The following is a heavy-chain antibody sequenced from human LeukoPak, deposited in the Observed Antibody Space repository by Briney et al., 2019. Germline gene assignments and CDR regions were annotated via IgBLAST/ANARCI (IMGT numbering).Heavy chain of an antibody. CDR1: EFTFSSYS. Sequence: GGSLKLSCAASEFTFSSYSMTGFRKAPGKGLEWVSSISSSSSYIYYADSVKGRFTISRDNAKNSLYLQMNSLRAEDTAVYYCSTKGIMITFGGVPGAFDIWGQGTMVTVSS. J-gene: IGHJ3*02. CDR3: STKGIMITFGGVPGAFDI. CDR2: ISSSSSYI. V-gene: IGHV3-21*01. D-gene: IGHD3-16*01.